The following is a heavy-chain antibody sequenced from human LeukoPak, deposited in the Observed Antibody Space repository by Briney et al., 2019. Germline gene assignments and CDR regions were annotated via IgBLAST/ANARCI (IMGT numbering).Heavy chain of an antibody. V-gene: IGHV4-39*01. CDR1: GGSISGSSYY. D-gene: IGHD1-26*01. CDR2: IYYSGST. Sequence: SETLSLTCTVSGGSISGSSYYWGWIRQPPGKGLEWIGSIYYSGSTYYNPSLKSRVTISVDTSKNQFSLKLSSVTAADTAVYYCAPGGMGAIGVNWFDPWGQGTLVTVSS. CDR3: APGGMGAIGVNWFDP. J-gene: IGHJ5*02.